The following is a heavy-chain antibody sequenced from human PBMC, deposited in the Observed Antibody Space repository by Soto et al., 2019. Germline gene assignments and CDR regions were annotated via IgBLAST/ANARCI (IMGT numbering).Heavy chain of an antibody. CDR2: IFPIFGTA. Sequence: GASVKVSCKASGGTFSSYAISWVRQAPGQGLEWMGGIFPIFGTANYAQKFQGRVTITADESTSTAYMELSSLRSEDTAVYYCADGGGGIVGATHPYYYYGMDVWGQGTTVTVSS. D-gene: IGHD1-26*01. CDR1: GGTFSSYA. V-gene: IGHV1-69*13. J-gene: IGHJ6*02. CDR3: ADGGGGIVGATHPYYYYGMDV.